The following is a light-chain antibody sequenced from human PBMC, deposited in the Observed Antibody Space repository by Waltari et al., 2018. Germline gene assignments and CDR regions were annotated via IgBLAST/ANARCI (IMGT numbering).Light chain of an antibody. CDR1: ILGNKY. V-gene: IGLV3-1*01. J-gene: IGLJ3*02. Sequence: SFELTQPPSVSMSPGQTASITCSGDILGNKYASWCQHKPGQSPLLVIYQDTKRPSGIPERFSGSNSGNAATLTISGTQAMDEADYYCQALGTGAWVFGGGTKLTVL. CDR3: QALGTGAWV. CDR2: QDT.